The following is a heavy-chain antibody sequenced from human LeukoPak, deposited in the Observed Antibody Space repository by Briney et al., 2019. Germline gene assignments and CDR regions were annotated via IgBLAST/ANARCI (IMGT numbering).Heavy chain of an antibody. CDR3: ARERPTIAARSSNWFDP. J-gene: IGHJ5*02. CDR1: GYTFTSYY. Sequence: ASVKVSCKASGYTFTSYYMHWVRQAPGQGLEWMGIINPSGGSTNYAQKFQGRVTMTRDTSTSTVYMELSSLRSEDTAVYYCARERPTIAARSSNWFDPWGQGTPVTVSS. D-gene: IGHD6-6*01. V-gene: IGHV1-46*01. CDR2: INPSGGST.